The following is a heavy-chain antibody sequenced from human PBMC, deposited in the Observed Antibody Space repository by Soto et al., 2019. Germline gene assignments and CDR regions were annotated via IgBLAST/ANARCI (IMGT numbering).Heavy chain of an antibody. CDR3: ARDPAGNSRHTYYMDV. V-gene: IGHV3-74*01. D-gene: IGHD5-18*01. CDR2: INTDGGSA. J-gene: IGHJ6*03. CDR1: GFTFRSYW. Sequence: PGGSLRLSCAASGFTFRSYWMHWVRQGPGQGLVWVSRINTDGGSATYADSVKGRFTVSRDNAKNTLYLQMNSLRAEDTAVYYCARDPAGNSRHTYYMDVWGKGNTVTVSS.